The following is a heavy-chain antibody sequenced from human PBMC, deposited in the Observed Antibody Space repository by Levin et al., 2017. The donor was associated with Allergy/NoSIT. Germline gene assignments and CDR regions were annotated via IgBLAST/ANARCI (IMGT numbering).Heavy chain of an antibody. CDR2: ISSSSSTI. V-gene: IGHV3-48*01. CDR3: ARDRGYDAFDI. J-gene: IGHJ3*02. D-gene: IGHD3-10*01. CDR1: GFTFSSYS. Sequence: PGGSLRLSCAASGFTFSSYSMNWVRQAPGKGLEWVSYISSSSSTIYYADSVKGRFTISRDNAKNSLYLQMNSLRAEDTAVYYCARDRGYDAFDIWGQGTMVTVSS.